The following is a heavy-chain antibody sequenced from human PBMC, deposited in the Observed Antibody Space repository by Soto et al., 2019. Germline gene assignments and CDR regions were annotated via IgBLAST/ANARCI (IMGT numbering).Heavy chain of an antibody. CDR2: INHSGST. V-gene: IGHV4-34*01. Sequence: CVTSAVEGGSFRGYYWSWILKPPGKGLEWIGEINHSGSTNYNPSLKSRVTISVDTSKNQFSLKLTSVTAADTAVYYCARDKITGLFDYWGQGTLVTVSS. CDR1: GGSFRGYY. J-gene: IGHJ4*02. D-gene: IGHD2-8*02. CDR3: ARDKITGLFDY.